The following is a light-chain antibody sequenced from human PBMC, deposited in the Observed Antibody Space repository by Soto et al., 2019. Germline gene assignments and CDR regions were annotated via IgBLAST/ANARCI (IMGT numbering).Light chain of an antibody. CDR1: SSDVGSYNL. CDR2: EGT. V-gene: IGLV2-14*02. J-gene: IGLJ1*01. Sequence: QSALTQPASVSGSPGQSITISCTGTSSDVGSYNLVSWYQQHPGKAPKLMIYEGTKRPSGVSNRFSGSKSGNTASLTISGLQAEDEADYYCSSSTTTSWVFGTGTKLTVL. CDR3: SSSTTTSWV.